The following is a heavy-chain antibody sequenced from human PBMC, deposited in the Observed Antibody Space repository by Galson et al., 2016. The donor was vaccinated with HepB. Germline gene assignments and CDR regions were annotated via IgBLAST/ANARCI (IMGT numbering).Heavy chain of an antibody. J-gene: IGHJ6*02. V-gene: IGHV1-46*01. CDR2: INPSIGST. D-gene: IGHD6-13*01. CDR3: AREGSRTWYNHYYSGMDV. Sequence: SVKVSCKASGYTFTSYYMHWVRQAPGRGLEWMGIINPSIGSTVYAQKFQGRVTMTRDTSTSTVYMELSSLRSEDTAVYYCAREGSRTWYNHYYSGMDVWGQGTTVTVSS. CDR1: GYTFTSYY.